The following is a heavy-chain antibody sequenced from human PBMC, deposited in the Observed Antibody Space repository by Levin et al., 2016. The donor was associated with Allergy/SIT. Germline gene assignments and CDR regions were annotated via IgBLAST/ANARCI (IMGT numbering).Heavy chain of an antibody. Sequence: GESLKISCAASGFNVKNYYISWVRQAPGKGLEWVSVIYSGGSTYYADSVKGRFTISRDNSRNTLYLQMNSLRAEDTAVYYCARKNQYDSGGDFYVWWYFDVWGRGTLVTVSS. CDR3: ARKNQYDSGGDFYVWWYFDV. V-gene: IGHV3-53*01. J-gene: IGHJ2*01. CDR1: GFNVKNYY. CDR2: IYSGGST. D-gene: IGHD3-22*01.